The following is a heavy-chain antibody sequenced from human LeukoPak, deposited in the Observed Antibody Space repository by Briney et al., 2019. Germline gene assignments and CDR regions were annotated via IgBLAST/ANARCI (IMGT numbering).Heavy chain of an antibody. J-gene: IGHJ4*02. CDR3: ARDFPGDDFWSGYYSDY. D-gene: IGHD3-3*01. Sequence: GGSLRLSCAASGFIFSGYGMHWVRQAPGKGLEWVANIKQDGSEKYYVDSVKGRFTISRDNAKNSLYLQMNSLRAEDTAVYYCARDFPGDDFWSGYYSDYWGQGPLVTVSS. CDR1: GFIFSGYG. V-gene: IGHV3-7*01. CDR2: IKQDGSEK.